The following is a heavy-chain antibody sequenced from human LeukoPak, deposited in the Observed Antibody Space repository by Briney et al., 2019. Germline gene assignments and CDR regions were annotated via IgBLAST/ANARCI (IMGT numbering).Heavy chain of an antibody. J-gene: IGHJ6*02. CDR2: INHSGST. CDR3: ASADNLMGYYYYYGMDV. Sequence: SETLSLTCAVYGGSFSGYYWSWIRQPPGKGLEWIGEINHSGSTNYNPSLKSRVTISVDTSKNQFSLKLSSVTAADTAVYYCASADNLMGYYYYYGMDVWGQGTTVTVSS. D-gene: IGHD3-9*01. V-gene: IGHV4-34*01. CDR1: GGSFSGYY.